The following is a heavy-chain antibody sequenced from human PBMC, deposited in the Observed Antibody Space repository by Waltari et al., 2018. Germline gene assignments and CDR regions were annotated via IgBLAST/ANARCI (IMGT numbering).Heavy chain of an antibody. V-gene: IGHV3-23*01. J-gene: IGHJ4*02. Sequence: EVQLLESGGGLVQPGGSLRLSCAVSGFLFSSNGMNWFRQPPGKGLRWVSGIGSGGEDTYYAESVKGLFTISRDNSKNTLYVQLSSLTAQDTAVYYCATRYTWGQGTLVTVSS. D-gene: IGHD3-9*01. CDR2: IGSGGEDT. CDR1: GFLFSSNG. CDR3: ATRYT.